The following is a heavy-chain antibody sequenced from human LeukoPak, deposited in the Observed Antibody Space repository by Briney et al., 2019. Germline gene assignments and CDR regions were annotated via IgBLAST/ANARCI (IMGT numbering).Heavy chain of an antibody. Sequence: ASVKVSCKASGYTFTSYAMHWVRQAPGQRLEWMGWINAGNGNTKYSQKFQGRVTITRDTSASTAYMELSSLRSEDTAVYYCARKRYSGYDEIYYYYGMDVWGQGTTVTVSS. CDR3: ARKRYSGYDEIYYYYGMDV. V-gene: IGHV1-3*01. J-gene: IGHJ6*02. CDR2: INAGNGNT. CDR1: GYTFTSYA. D-gene: IGHD5-12*01.